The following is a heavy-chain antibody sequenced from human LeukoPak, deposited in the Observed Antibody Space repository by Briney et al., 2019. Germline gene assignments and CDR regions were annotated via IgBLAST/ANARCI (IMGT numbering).Heavy chain of an antibody. D-gene: IGHD2-2*01. V-gene: IGHV5-51*01. CDR2: IYPGDSDT. Sequence: GESLKISCKGSGYSFTSYWIGWVRQMPGKGLEWMGIIYPGDSDTRYSPSFQGQVTISADKSISTAYLQWSSLKASDTAMYYCARPYCSSTSCYDKYFQHWGQGTLVTVSS. CDR1: GYSFTSYW. CDR3: ARPYCSSTSCYDKYFQH. J-gene: IGHJ1*01.